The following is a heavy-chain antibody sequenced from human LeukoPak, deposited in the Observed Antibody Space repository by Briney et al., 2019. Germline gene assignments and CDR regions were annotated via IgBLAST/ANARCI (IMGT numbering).Heavy chain of an antibody. CDR2: IRYDGSNK. V-gene: IGHV3-30*02. J-gene: IGHJ2*01. D-gene: IGHD6-6*01. CDR1: GFTSSSYG. Sequence: GGSLRLSCAASGFTSSSYGMHWVRQAPGKGLEWVAFIRYDGSNKYYADSVKGRFTISRDNSKNTLYLQMNSLRAEDTAVYYCAKVSEYKVWYFDLWGRGTLVTVSS. CDR3: AKVSEYKVWYFDL.